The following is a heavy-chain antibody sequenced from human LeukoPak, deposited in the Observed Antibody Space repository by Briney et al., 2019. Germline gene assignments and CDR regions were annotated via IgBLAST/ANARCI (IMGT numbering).Heavy chain of an antibody. CDR3: GRAGFGELYPYVDS. CDR1: GFAFSRSA. V-gene: IGHV3-30*04. Sequence: GGSLRLSCAASGFAFSRSAMHWVRQAPGRGLEWVELISYGGGNEYYGDSVKGRFTVSRDNSKNTLYLQMSSLRADDTAVYYSGRAGFGELYPYVDSWGQGNLVTVSS. D-gene: IGHD3-16*01. CDR2: ISYGGGNE. J-gene: IGHJ4*02.